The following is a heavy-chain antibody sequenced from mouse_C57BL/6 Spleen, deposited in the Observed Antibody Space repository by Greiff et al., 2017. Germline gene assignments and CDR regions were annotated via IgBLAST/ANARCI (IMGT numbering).Heavy chain of an antibody. Sequence: QVQLQPSGAELVRPGASVTLSCKASGYTFPDYEMHLVKQTPVHGLEWIRAIDPETVGTAYNQKFKGKAILTADKSSSTAYMELRSLTSEDSAVYYCTRWNLPKGDYYAMDDWGQGTSVTGSS. CDR2: IDPETVGT. D-gene: IGHD5-1*01. CDR3: TRWNLPKGDYYAMDD. CDR1: GYTFPDYE. J-gene: IGHJ4*01. V-gene: IGHV1-15*01.